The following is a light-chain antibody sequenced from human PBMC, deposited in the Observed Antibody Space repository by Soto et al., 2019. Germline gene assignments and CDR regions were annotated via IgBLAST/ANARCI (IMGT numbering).Light chain of an antibody. J-gene: IGKJ2*03. Sequence: DIQMTQSPSTLSASVGDRVTITCRASQSVGSWLAWYQQKPGKAPNLLIYKASSLESGVPSRFSGSGSGTEFTLTISSLQPDDFATYYCQQHYSYPLSFGRGTKLEIK. CDR3: QQHYSYPLS. CDR1: QSVGSW. V-gene: IGKV1-5*03. CDR2: KAS.